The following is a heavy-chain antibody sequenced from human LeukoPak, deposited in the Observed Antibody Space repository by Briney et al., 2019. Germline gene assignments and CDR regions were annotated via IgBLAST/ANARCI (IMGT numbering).Heavy chain of an antibody. CDR2: ISSSGNTI. D-gene: IGHD2-2*03. CDR1: GFTLSSYE. J-gene: IGHJ5*02. CDR3: ARTSGYCISTSCYNWFDP. Sequence: QPGGSLRLSCAASGFTLSSYEMNWVSQAPGKGLEWDSYISSSGNTIYYADSVKGRFTISRDNAKNSLYLQMNSLRAEDTAVYYCARTSGYCISTSCYNWFDPWAQGTLVTVSS. V-gene: IGHV3-48*03.